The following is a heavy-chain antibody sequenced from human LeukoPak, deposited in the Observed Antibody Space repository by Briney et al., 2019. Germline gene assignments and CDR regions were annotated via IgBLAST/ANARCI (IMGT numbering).Heavy chain of an antibody. J-gene: IGHJ3*02. V-gene: IGHV1-18*01. CDR3: ARGLITPNVGATPGAFDI. Sequence: ASVKVSCKASGYTFTSYGISWVRQAPGQGLEWMGWISAYNGNTNYAQKLQGRVTMTTDTSTSTAYMELRSLRSDDTAVYYCARGLITPNVGATPGAFDIWGQGTMVTVSS. CDR1: GYTFTSYG. CDR2: ISAYNGNT. D-gene: IGHD1-26*01.